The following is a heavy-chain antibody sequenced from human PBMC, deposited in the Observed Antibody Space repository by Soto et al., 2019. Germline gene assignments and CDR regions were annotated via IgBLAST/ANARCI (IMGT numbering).Heavy chain of an antibody. V-gene: IGHV3-9*01. Sequence: GGSLRLSCAASGFTFDDSAMHWVRQAPGKGLEWVSGLSWNSDNIEYADSVKGRFTISRDNAKNSLYLQMNGLRVEDTALYYCAKAHHHLSTGSTFDYWGQGTLVTVSS. CDR1: GFTFDDSA. D-gene: IGHD3-9*01. CDR3: AKAHHHLSTGSTFDY. J-gene: IGHJ4*02. CDR2: LSWNSDNI.